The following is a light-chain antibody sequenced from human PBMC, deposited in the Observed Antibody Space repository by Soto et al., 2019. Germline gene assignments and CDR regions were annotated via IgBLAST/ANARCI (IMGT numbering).Light chain of an antibody. CDR1: QSVSSSS. V-gene: IGKV3-20*01. J-gene: IGKJ1*01. Sequence: EIVLTQSPGTLSLSPGERATLSCRASQSVSSSSLAWYQQKRGQAPRPLIHDASSRATGIPDRFSGSGSGTDFTLTISRLGPEDFAVYYCQQYGGSPRTFGQGPRWKSN. CDR3: QQYGGSPRT. CDR2: DAS.